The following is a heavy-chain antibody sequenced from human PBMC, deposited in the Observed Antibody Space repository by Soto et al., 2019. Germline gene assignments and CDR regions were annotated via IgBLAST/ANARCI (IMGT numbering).Heavy chain of an antibody. CDR3: ATLMTTGNDAFDI. CDR2: IIPILGIA. D-gene: IGHD4-17*01. CDR1: GGTFSSYT. J-gene: IGHJ3*02. Sequence: SVKVSCKASGGTFSSYTISWVRQAPGQGLEWMGRIIPILGIANYAQKFQGRVTITADKSTSTAYMELSSLRSEDTAVYYCATLMTTGNDAFDIWGQGTMVTVSS. V-gene: IGHV1-69*02.